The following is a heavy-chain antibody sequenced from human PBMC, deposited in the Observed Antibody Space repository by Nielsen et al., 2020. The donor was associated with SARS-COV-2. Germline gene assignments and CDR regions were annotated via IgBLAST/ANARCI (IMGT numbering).Heavy chain of an antibody. CDR2: IRSKTNNYDT. CDR3: KHYYDMDV. J-gene: IGHJ6*02. Sequence: GGSLRLSCAASGFTFGDAIIHWVRQASGQGLEWVGRIRSKTNNYDTSYAASVKGRFIISRDESKNMAYLQMNSLKTDDTAVYYCKHYYDMDVWGQGTTVTVSS. CDR1: GFTFGDAI. V-gene: IGHV3-73*01.